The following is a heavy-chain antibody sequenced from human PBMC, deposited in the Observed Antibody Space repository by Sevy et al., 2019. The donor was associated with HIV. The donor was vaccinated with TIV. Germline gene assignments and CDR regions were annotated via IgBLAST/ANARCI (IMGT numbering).Heavy chain of an antibody. D-gene: IGHD2-15*01. CDR2: IYSGGST. CDR3: ARVNCSGGSCYYYYGMDV. CDR1: GFTVSSNY. Sequence: GGSLRLSCAASGFTVSSNYMSWVRQAPGKGLEWVSVIYSGGSTYYADSVKGRFTISGDNSKNKRYLQMNGLRAEDTAVYYWARVNCSGGSCYYYYGMDVWGQGTTVTVSS. J-gene: IGHJ6*02. V-gene: IGHV3-53*01.